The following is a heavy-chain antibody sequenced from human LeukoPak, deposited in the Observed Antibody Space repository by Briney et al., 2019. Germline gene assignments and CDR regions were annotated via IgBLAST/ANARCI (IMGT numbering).Heavy chain of an antibody. J-gene: IGHJ6*03. V-gene: IGHV4-59*01. CDR2: IYYSGST. D-gene: IGHD3-22*01. CDR3: TRGSIAYYYMDV. Sequence: SGTLSLTCTVSGGSISSYYWSWIRQPPGKGLEWIGNIYYSGSTNYNPSLKSRVTISVDTSKNRFSLKLSSVTAADTAVYYCTRGSIAYYYMDVWGKGTTVTISS. CDR1: GGSISSYY.